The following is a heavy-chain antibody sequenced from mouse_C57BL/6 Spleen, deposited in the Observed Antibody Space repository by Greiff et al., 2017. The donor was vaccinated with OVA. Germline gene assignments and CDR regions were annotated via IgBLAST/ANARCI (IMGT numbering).Heavy chain of an antibody. D-gene: IGHD1-1*01. CDR1: GYTFTEYT. V-gene: IGHV1-62-2*01. J-gene: IGHJ3*01. Sequence: VNLVESGAELVKPGASVKLSCKASGYTFTEYTIHWVKQRSGQGLEWIGWFYPGSGSIKYNEKFKDKATLTADKSSSTVYMELSRLTSEDSAVYFWARHEEGNYCGSSPFAYWGQGTLVTVSA. CDR2: FYPGSGSI. CDR3: ARHEEGNYCGSSPFAY.